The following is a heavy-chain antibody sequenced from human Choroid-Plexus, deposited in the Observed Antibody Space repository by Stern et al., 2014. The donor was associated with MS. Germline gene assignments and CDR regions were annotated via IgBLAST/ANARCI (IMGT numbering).Heavy chain of an antibody. V-gene: IGHV3-30*18. J-gene: IGHJ5*02. Sequence: VHLVESGGGVVQPGRPLRLSCVASGFTFGSCAMHGVRQAPGQGMAWEAGVSYDGSNKYYAGSVKGRFTISRDNSQNTLYMQMSSLRPEDTAVYYCAKDRQYLTYFFDHWGQGSLVTVSS. D-gene: IGHD2/OR15-2a*01. CDR3: AKDRQYLTYFFDH. CDR1: GFTFGSCA. CDR2: VSYDGSNK.